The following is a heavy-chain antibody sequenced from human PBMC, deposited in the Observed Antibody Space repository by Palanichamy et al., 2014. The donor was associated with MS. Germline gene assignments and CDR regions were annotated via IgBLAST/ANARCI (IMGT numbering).Heavy chain of an antibody. CDR3: ANGPGLATAKRYFDY. D-gene: IGHD6-13*01. V-gene: IGHV3-9*01. CDR2: ISWNSGTI. CDR1: GFTFDDYA. Sequence: EVQLVESGGDLVQPGRSLRLSCAASGFTFDDYAMHWVRQAPGKGLEWVSSISWNSGTIDYADSVKGRFTISRDNAKDSLSLQMTSLRAEDTALYYCANGPGLATAKRYFDYWGQGTLVTVSS. J-gene: IGHJ4*02.